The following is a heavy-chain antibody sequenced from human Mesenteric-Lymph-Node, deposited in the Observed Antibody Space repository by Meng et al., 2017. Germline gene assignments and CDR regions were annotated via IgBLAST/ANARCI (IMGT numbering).Heavy chain of an antibody. CDR1: GGSISSSSYY. CDR2: IYYSGST. J-gene: IGHJ6*02. CDR3: ARDPLPASGWTYYYYGMDV. Sequence: SETLSLTCTVSGGSISSSSYYWGWIRQPPGKGLEWIGSIYYSGSTYYNPSLKSRVTISVDTSKNQFSLELSSVTAADTAVYYCARDPLPASGWTYYYYGMDVWGQGTTVTVSS. V-gene: IGHV4-39*07. D-gene: IGHD6-19*01.